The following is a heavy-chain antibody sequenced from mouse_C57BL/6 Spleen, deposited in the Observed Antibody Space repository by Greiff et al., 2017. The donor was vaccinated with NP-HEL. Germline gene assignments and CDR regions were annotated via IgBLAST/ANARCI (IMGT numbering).Heavy chain of an antibody. CDR1: GYTFTSHW. J-gene: IGHJ4*01. V-gene: IGHV1-56*01. Sequence: VQLQQSGPELVRPGASVKISCKAPGYTFTSHWMQWVRQRPGQGLEWIGEIFPGSGSTYYNEKFKGKATLTVDTSSSTAYMQLSSLTSEDSSVYFCASRDSNYDYYAMDYWGQGTSVTVSS. D-gene: IGHD2-5*01. CDR2: IFPGSGST. CDR3: ASRDSNYDYYAMDY.